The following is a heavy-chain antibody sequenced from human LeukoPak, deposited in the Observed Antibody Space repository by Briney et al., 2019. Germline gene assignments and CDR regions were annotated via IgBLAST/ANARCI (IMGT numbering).Heavy chain of an antibody. J-gene: IGHJ4*02. CDR2: INPNSGGT. Sequence: ASVKVSCKASGYTFTGYYMHWVRQAPGQGLEWMGWINPNSGGTNYAQKFQGRVTMTRDTSISTAYMELSRLRSDDTAVYYCARPPRLYGSGSYYKEPWGQGTLVTVSS. V-gene: IGHV1-2*02. CDR3: ARPPRLYGSGSYYKEP. D-gene: IGHD3-10*01. CDR1: GYTFTGYY.